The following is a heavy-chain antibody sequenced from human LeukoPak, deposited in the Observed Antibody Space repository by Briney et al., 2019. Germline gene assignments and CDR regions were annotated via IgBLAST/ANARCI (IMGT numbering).Heavy chain of an antibody. D-gene: IGHD5-18*01. J-gene: IGHJ5*02. CDR2: INQSGST. Sequence: PSETLSLTCAVYGGSFSGYYWSWIRQPPGKGLEWIGEINQSGSTNYNPSLKSRVTILVDTSKNQFSLNLRSVTAADTAVYYCARLPWIQLWGNWFDPWGQGTLVTVSS. CDR3: ARLPWIQLWGNWFDP. CDR1: GGSFSGYY. V-gene: IGHV4-34*01.